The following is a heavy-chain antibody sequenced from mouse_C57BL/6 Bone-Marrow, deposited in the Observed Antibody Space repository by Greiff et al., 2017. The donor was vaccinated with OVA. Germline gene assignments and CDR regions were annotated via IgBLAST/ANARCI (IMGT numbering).Heavy chain of an antibody. J-gene: IGHJ2*01. V-gene: IGHV3-6*01. D-gene: IGHD1-1*01. Sequence: EVQLVESGPGLVKPSQSLSLTCSVTGYSITSGYYWNWIRQFPGNKLEWMGYISYDGSNNYNPSLKNRISITRDTSKNQFFLKLNSVTTEDTATYYCARRGIYYGSSYPYYFDYWGQGTTLTVSS. CDR2: ISYDGSN. CDR1: GYSITSGYY. CDR3: ARRGIYYGSSYPYYFDY.